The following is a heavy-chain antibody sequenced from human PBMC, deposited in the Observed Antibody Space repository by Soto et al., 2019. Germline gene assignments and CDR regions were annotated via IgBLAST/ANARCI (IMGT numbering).Heavy chain of an antibody. CDR2: INHSGST. V-gene: IGHV4-34*01. CDR1: GGSFSGYY. Sequence: QVQLQQWGAGLLKPSETLSLTCAVYGGSFSGYYWSWIRQPPGKGLEWIGEINHSGSTNYNPSLKIRVTIAVDTSKNQFSLKLSSVSAADTAVYYCARPVMITFGGVIVSGAFDIWGQWTMVTLSS. J-gene: IGHJ3*02. D-gene: IGHD3-16*02. CDR3: ARPVMITFGGVIVSGAFDI.